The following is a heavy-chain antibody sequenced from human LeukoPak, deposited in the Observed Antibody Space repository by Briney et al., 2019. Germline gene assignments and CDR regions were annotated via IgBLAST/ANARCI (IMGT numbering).Heavy chain of an antibody. Sequence: SLRLSCAASGFTFDDYAMHWVRQAPGEGLEWGSGISWNSGSIGYADSVKGRFTISRDNAKNSLYLQMNSLRAEDTALYYCAKDMEMATSYFDYWGQGTLVTVSS. CDR2: ISWNSGSI. CDR3: AKDMEMATSYFDY. J-gene: IGHJ4*02. CDR1: GFTFDDYA. D-gene: IGHD5-24*01. V-gene: IGHV3-9*01.